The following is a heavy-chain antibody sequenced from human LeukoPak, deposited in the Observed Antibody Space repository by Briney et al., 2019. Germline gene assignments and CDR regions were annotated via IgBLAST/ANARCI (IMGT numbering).Heavy chain of an antibody. D-gene: IGHD3-22*01. V-gene: IGHV1-69*05. Sequence: GASVKVSCKASGGTFTSYAISWVRQAPGQGLEWMGGIIPIVGKANYAQKFQGGVTITTDQSKSTAYIELSSLRSEDTAVYYCPREYYYDSSGSNRFDPWGQGTLVTVSS. J-gene: IGHJ5*02. CDR3: PREYYYDSSGSNRFDP. CDR2: IIPIVGKA. CDR1: GGTFTSYA.